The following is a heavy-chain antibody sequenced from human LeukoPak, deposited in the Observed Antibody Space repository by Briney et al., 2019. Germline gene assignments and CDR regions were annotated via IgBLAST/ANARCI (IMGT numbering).Heavy chain of an antibody. Sequence: PGGSLRLSCAASGFTVSSNYMSWVRQAPGKGLEWVSVTYSGGSTYYADSVKGRFTISRDNSKNTLYLQMNSLRAEDTAVYYCARVKKSDYYDSSGYYVFDYWGQGTLVTVSS. CDR1: GFTVSSNY. V-gene: IGHV3-53*01. J-gene: IGHJ4*02. CDR3: ARVKKSDYYDSSGYYVFDY. CDR2: TYSGGST. D-gene: IGHD3-22*01.